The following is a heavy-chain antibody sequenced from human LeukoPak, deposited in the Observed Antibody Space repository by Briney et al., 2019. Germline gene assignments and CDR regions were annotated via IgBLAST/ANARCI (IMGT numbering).Heavy chain of an antibody. J-gene: IGHJ4*02. V-gene: IGHV3-23*01. CDR3: AKKPDYDYGDYFYSRFDY. Sequence: TGGSLRLSCAAPGFTFSSYAMSWVRQAPGKGLEWVSAISGSGGSTYYADSVKGRFTISRDNSKNTLYLQMNSLRAEDTAVYYCAKKPDYDYGDYFYSRFDYWGQGTLVTVSS. CDR2: ISGSGGST. D-gene: IGHD4-17*01. CDR1: GFTFSSYA.